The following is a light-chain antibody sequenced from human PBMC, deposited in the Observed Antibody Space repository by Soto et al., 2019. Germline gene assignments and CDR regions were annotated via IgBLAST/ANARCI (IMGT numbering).Light chain of an antibody. Sequence: QSSLTQHASLSGSPGQSVTIYCTGTNSDVGGYNYVSWYQQHPGKAPKVIIYEVTDRPTGVSNRFSGSKSGNAASLTISGLQAEDEADYYCSSYRSVGTVVFGTGPKATAL. V-gene: IGLV2-14*01. CDR3: SSYRSVGTVV. CDR2: EVT. J-gene: IGLJ1*01. CDR1: NSDVGGYNY.